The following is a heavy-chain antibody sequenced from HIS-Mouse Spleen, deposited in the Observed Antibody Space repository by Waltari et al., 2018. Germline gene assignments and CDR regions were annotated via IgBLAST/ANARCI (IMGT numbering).Heavy chain of an antibody. CDR1: GGSFSGYY. J-gene: IGHJ4*02. CDR3: ARGRSPATVTIGYYFDY. Sequence: QVQLQQWGAGLLKPSETLSLTCAVYGGSFSGYYWSGIRQPPGKGLEWIGEINHSGSTNYNPSLKSRVTISVDTSKNQFSLELSSVTAADTAVYYCARGRSPATVTIGYYFDYWGQGTLVTVSS. D-gene: IGHD4-17*01. CDR2: INHSGST. V-gene: IGHV4-34*01.